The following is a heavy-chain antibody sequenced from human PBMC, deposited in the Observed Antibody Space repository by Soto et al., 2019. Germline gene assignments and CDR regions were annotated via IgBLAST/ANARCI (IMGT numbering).Heavy chain of an antibody. CDR1: GGSFSCYY. CDR3: ASLSIFGVDYYGMDV. Sequence: SETLSLTCAVYGGSFSCYYWSWIRQPPGKGLEWIGEINHSGSTNYNPSLKSRVTISVDTSKNQFSLKLSSVTAADTAVYYCASLSIFGVDYYGMDVWGQGTTVTVS. CDR2: INHSGST. D-gene: IGHD3-3*01. J-gene: IGHJ6*02. V-gene: IGHV4-34*01.